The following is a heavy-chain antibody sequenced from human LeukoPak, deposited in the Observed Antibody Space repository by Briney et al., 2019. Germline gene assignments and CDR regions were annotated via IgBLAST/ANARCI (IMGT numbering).Heavy chain of an antibody. CDR3: ARSNYYDSSGYYYADTCDY. J-gene: IGHJ4*02. CDR2: IWYDGSNK. CDR1: GFTFSSYG. D-gene: IGHD3-22*01. V-gene: IGHV3-33*01. Sequence: GGSLRLSCAASGFTFSSYGMPWVRQAPGKGLEWVAVIWYDGSNKYYADSVKGRFTISRDNSKNTLYLQMNSLRAEDTAVYYCARSNYYDSSGYYYADTCDYWGQGTLVTVSS.